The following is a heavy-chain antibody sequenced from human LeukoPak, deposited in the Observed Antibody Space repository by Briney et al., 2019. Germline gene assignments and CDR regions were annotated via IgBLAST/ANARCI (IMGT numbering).Heavy chain of an antibody. D-gene: IGHD2-21*01. J-gene: IGHJ4*02. CDR1: GFTFSSYE. CDR3: AREVRLLTY. V-gene: IGHV3-48*03. CDR2: ISSSGSTI. Sequence: GGSLRLSCAASGFTFSSYEMNWVRQAPGKGLEWVSYISSSGSTIFYADSVKGRFTISRDNAKNSLYLQMNGLRAEDTAVYYCAREVRLLTYWGQGTLVTVSS.